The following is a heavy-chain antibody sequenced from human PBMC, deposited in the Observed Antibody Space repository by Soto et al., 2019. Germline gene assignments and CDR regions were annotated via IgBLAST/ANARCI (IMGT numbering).Heavy chain of an antibody. V-gene: IGHV4-34*01. CDR3: GRGSAPIPLDY. Sequence: SETLSLTCAVYGGSFSGYYWSWIRQPPGKGLEWIGEINHSGSTNYNPSLKSRVTISVDTSKNQFSLKLSSVTAADTAVYYCGRGSAPIPLDYWGQGTLVTVSS. J-gene: IGHJ4*02. CDR2: INHSGST. CDR1: GGSFSGYY.